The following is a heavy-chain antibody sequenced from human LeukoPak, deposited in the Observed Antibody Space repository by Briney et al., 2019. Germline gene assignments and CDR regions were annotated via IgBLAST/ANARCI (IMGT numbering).Heavy chain of an antibody. CDR3: AKGDAGGKADWFDP. Sequence: GGSLRLSCAASGFTFSTYTMMWVRQAPGKGLQWLASFTGLGGTYYADSVLGRFTISRDNSKNMVYLQINSLTAEDTAVYYCAKGDAGGKADWFDPWGQGTLVTVSS. CDR1: GFTFSTYT. J-gene: IGHJ5*02. D-gene: IGHD2-15*01. CDR2: FTGLGGT. V-gene: IGHV3-23*01.